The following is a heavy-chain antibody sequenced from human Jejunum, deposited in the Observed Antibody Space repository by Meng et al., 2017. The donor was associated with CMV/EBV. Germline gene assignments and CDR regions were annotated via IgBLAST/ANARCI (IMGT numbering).Heavy chain of an antibody. D-gene: IGHD4/OR15-4a*01. J-gene: IGHJ6*02. V-gene: IGHV3-7*01. CDR3: ARIYDYGGAHYGMDV. Sequence: FAVRSHWMAWVRQAPGKGLELVANIRHDVDEKYYVGSVKGRFTVSRDNGKNSLYLQMNSLRAEDTAVYYCARIYDYGGAHYGMDVWGQGTTVTVSS. CDR2: IRHDVDEK. CDR1: FAVRSHW.